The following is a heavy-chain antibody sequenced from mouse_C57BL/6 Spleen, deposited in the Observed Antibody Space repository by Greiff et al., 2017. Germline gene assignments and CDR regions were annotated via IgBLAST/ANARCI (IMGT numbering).Heavy chain of an antibody. V-gene: IGHV5-17*01. D-gene: IGHD1-1*01. CDR1: GFTFSDYG. CDR3: ALGSSYWYFDV. Sequence: EVNVVESGGGLVKPGGSLKLSCAASGFTFSDYGMHWVRQAPEKGLEWVAYISSGSSTIYYADTVKGRFTISRDNAKNTLCLQMTSLRSEGTAMYDCALGSSYWYFDVWGTGTTVTVSS. J-gene: IGHJ1*03. CDR2: ISSGSSTI.